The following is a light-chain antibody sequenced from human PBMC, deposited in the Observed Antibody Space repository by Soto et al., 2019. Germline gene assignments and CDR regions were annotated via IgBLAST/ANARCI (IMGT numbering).Light chain of an antibody. CDR2: GAT. CDR3: LSRDSRP. Sequence: AIQMSQSPSSLSASIGDRVTITCRASQGIRDDLGWYQQNPGKAPKLLIFGATDLQSGVPSRFSGSGSVTDFTLTSSSLQREDFATYCCLSRDSRPFGGGTKVDI. V-gene: IGKV1-6*01. CDR1: QGIRDD. J-gene: IGKJ4*02.